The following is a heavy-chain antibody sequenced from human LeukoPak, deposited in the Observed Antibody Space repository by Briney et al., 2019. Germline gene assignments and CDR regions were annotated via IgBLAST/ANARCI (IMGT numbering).Heavy chain of an antibody. D-gene: IGHD3-3*01. Sequence: SQTLSLTCAISGDSVSSNSAAWNWIRQSPSRGLEWLGRTYYRSKWYNDYAVSVKSRITINPDTPKNQFSLQLNSVTPEDTAVYYCARDHKITIFGVVTYDAFDIWGQGTMVTVSS. CDR1: GDSVSSNSAA. CDR3: ARDHKITIFGVVTYDAFDI. J-gene: IGHJ3*02. V-gene: IGHV6-1*01. CDR2: TYYRSKWYN.